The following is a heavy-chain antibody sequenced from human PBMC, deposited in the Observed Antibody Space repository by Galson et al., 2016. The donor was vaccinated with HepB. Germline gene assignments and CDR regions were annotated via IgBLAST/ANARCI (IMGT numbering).Heavy chain of an antibody. Sequence: SLRLSCAASGLNFRSYTMNWVRQAPGKGLEWISSISFSSTNIHYADYVKGRFTISRDNARNSLYLQMNSLRVEDTAVYYCARLGPYHFDYWGQGTLLTVSS. V-gene: IGHV3-48*04. J-gene: IGHJ4*02. CDR1: GLNFRSYT. CDR3: ARLGPYHFDY. CDR2: ISFSSTNI. D-gene: IGHD1-26*01.